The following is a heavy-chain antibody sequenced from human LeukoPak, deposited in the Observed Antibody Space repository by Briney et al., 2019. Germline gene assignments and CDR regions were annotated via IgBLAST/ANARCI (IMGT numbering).Heavy chain of an antibody. CDR1: GGSISSYY. CDR2: IYYSGST. J-gene: IGHJ2*01. D-gene: IGHD6-19*01. V-gene: IGHV4-59*01. Sequence: SETLSLTWTVSGGSISSYYWSWIRQPPGKGLEWIGYIYYSGSTNYNPSLKSRVTISVDTSKNQFSLKLSSVTAADTAVYYCARGVGSGWYNWYFDLWGRGTLVTVSS. CDR3: ARGVGSGWYNWYFDL.